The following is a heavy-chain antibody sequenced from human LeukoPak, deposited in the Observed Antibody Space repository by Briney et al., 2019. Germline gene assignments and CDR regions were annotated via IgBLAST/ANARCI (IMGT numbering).Heavy chain of an antibody. V-gene: IGHV1-2*02. CDR3: ARVRHYDTLTGYLPESYYYAMDV. CDR1: GNTSTAYY. J-gene: IGHJ6*02. CDR2: INFNSGGT. Sequence: ASVKASCKASGNTSTAYYIHWVRQAPGQGLEWMGWINFNSGGTNYAQKFQGRVTMTRDTSISTANMELSRLRSDDTAVYYCARVRHYDTLTGYLPESYYYAMDVWGQGTTVTVSS. D-gene: IGHD3-9*01.